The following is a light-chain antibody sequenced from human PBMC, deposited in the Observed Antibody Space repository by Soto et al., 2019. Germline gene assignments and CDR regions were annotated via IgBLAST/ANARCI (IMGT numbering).Light chain of an antibody. V-gene: IGLV2-14*01. Sequence: QSALTQPASVSGSPGQSITISCTGTSSDVGGYNYVSWYQQHPGKAPKLMIYAVTDRPSGVSSRFSGSKSGNTASLTISGLQAEDEDDYYCSSYTSSSTLFGTGTKVTVL. CDR2: AVT. CDR3: SSYTSSSTL. J-gene: IGLJ1*01. CDR1: SSDVGGYNY.